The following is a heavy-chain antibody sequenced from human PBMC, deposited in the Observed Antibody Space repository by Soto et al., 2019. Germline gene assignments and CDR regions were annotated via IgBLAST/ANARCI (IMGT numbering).Heavy chain of an antibody. CDR3: ARGGQQRTCNWFDP. J-gene: IGHJ5*02. CDR2: IYYSGST. CDR1: GGSISSYY. D-gene: IGHD6-13*01. V-gene: IGHV4-59*01. Sequence: SETLSLTCTVSGGSISSYYWSWIRQPPGKGLEWIGYIYYSGSTNYNPSLKSRVTISADTSKNQFSLKLSSVTAADTAVYYCARGGQQRTCNWFDPWGQGTLVTVSS.